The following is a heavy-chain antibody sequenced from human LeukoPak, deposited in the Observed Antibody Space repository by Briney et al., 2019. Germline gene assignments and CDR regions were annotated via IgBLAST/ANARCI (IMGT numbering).Heavy chain of an antibody. Sequence: PSETLSLTCTVSRGSITSSDYYWGWIRQPPGKGLEWIGTIYYSGSTYHNPSLKSRVTISVDTSKNQFSLKLTSVIAADTAVYYCARSLRGYCSSTSTICPGAFDMWGRGTMVTVSS. J-gene: IGHJ3*02. CDR2: IYYSGST. V-gene: IGHV4-39*07. CDR1: RGSITSSDYY. D-gene: IGHD2-2*01. CDR3: ARSLRGYCSSTSTICPGAFDM.